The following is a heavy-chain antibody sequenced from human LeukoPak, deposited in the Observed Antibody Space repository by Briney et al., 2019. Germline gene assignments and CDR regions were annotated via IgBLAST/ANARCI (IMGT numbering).Heavy chain of an antibody. D-gene: IGHD3-16*01. CDR2: VSGNGDST. V-gene: IGHV3-23*01. CDR3: AKGDQYYFDY. Sequence: GGSLRLSCAASGFTFSSYAMNWVRQAPGKGLEWVSTVSGNGDSTYYADSVKGRFTISRDNSKNTLYLQMNSLRAEDTAVYYCAKGDQYYFDYWGQGTLVTVSS. J-gene: IGHJ4*02. CDR1: GFTFSSYA.